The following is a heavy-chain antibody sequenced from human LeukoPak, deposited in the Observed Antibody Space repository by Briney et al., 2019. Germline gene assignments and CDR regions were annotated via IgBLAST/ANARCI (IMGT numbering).Heavy chain of an antibody. CDR1: GFTFSSYG. D-gene: IGHD5-18*01. CDR3: VKDQKKGYSYGYVFYYYYMDV. J-gene: IGHJ6*03. CDR2: ISYHVPDK. Sequence: GGSLRLSCAASGFTFSSYGMHWVRQAPGKGLEWVAVISYHVPDKYYADSVKGRFTISRDNSKNTLYLQMNSLRAEDTAVYYCVKDQKKGYSYGYVFYYYYMDVWGKGTTVTISS. V-gene: IGHV3-30*19.